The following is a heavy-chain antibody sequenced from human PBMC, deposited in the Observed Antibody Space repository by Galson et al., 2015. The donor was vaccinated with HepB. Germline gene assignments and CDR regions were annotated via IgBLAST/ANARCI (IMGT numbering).Heavy chain of an antibody. CDR1: GFTFSSYA. Sequence: SLRLSCAASGFTFSSYAMSWVRQAPGKGLEWVSAISGSGGSTYYADSVKGRFTISRDNSKNTLYLQMNSLRAEDTAVYYCAKGPQIAVAGTASDYWGQGTLVTVSS. CDR3: AKGPQIAVAGTASDY. V-gene: IGHV3-23*01. CDR2: ISGSGGST. J-gene: IGHJ4*02. D-gene: IGHD6-19*01.